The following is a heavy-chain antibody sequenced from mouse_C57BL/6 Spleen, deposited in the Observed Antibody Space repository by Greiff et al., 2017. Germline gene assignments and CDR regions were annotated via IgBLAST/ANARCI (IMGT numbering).Heavy chain of an antibody. CDR1: GYTFTSYW. CDR2: IYPGSGST. J-gene: IGHJ1*03. V-gene: IGHV1-55*01. CDR3: ARPDYYGSSYRYFDV. Sequence: VQLQQPGAELVKPGASVKMSCKASGYTFTSYWITWVKQRPGQGLEWIGDIYPGSGSTNYNEKFKSKATLTVDTSSSTAYMQLSSLTSEDSAVYYCARPDYYGSSYRYFDVWGTGTTVTVSS. D-gene: IGHD1-1*01.